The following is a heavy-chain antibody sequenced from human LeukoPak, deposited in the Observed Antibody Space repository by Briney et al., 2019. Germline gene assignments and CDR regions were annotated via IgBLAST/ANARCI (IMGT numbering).Heavy chain of an antibody. CDR1: GFTFSSYG. CDR3: AKLPRGPTTMTIPNYFDY. D-gene: IGHD4-17*01. Sequence: PGGSLRLSCAASGFTFSSYGMHWVRQAPGKGLEWVAVISYDGTNKNYADSVKGRLTISRDNSKNTLYLQMNSLRAEDTAVYYCAKLPRGPTTMTIPNYFDYWGQGTLVTVSS. V-gene: IGHV3-30*18. J-gene: IGHJ4*02. CDR2: ISYDGTNK.